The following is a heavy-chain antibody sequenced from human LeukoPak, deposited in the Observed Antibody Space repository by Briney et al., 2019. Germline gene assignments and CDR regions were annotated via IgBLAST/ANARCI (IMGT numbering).Heavy chain of an antibody. Sequence: SETLSLTCSVSGGSISSDSFYWGWIRQPPGKGLEWIGSMYYSGSTYYNPSLKSRVTISVDTSKNQFSLKPSSVTAADTAVYYCARWTKSYFDYWGQGTLVTVSS. CDR3: ARWTKSYFDY. CDR1: GGSISSDSFY. J-gene: IGHJ4*02. V-gene: IGHV4-39*01. CDR2: MYYSGST. D-gene: IGHD3/OR15-3a*01.